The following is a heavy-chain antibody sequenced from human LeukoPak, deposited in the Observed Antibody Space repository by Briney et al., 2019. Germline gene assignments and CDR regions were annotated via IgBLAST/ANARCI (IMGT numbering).Heavy chain of an antibody. D-gene: IGHD1-26*01. V-gene: IGHV3-48*03. CDR3: ARVRSRYHMDV. CDR1: GFTFSSYE. Sequence: GGSLRLSCAASGFTFSSYEMNWVRQAPGKGLEWVSAISGSGGSTYYADSVKGRFTISRDNAKNSLYLQMNSLRAEDTAVYYCARVRSRYHMDVWGKGTTVTTSS. J-gene: IGHJ6*03. CDR2: ISGSGGST.